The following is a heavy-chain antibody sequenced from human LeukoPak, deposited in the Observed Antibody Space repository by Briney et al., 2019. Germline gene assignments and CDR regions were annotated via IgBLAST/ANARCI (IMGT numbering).Heavy chain of an antibody. CDR3: ARDSSRSRKNWFDP. V-gene: IGHV3-21*01. D-gene: IGHD2-2*01. Sequence: GSLRLSCAASGFTFSSYSMNWARQAPGKGLEWVSSISSSSSYIYYADSVKGRFTISRDNAKNSLYLQMNSLRAEDTAVYYCARDSSRSRKNWFDPWGQGTLVTVSS. CDR2: ISSSSSYI. J-gene: IGHJ5*02. CDR1: GFTFSSYS.